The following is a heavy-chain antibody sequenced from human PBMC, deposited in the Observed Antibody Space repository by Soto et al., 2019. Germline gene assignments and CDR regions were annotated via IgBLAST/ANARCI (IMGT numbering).Heavy chain of an antibody. V-gene: IGHV1-69*13. Sequence: SVKVSRKSSGGTFSSYAISSFRQAPGQGLEWMGGIIPIFGTANYAQKFQGRVTLTADESTSTAYMELISLRSEDTAMYYCARAIGNQIDYWGLGTLVTVSS. CDR2: IIPIFGTA. CDR3: ARAIGNQIDY. D-gene: IGHD2-2*01. CDR1: GGTFSSYA. J-gene: IGHJ4*02.